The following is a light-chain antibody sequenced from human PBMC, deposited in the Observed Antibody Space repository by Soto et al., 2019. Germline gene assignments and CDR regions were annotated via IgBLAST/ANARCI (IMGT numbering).Light chain of an antibody. CDR3: QQYNSYSLT. Sequence: DIQMTQSPSTLSASVGDRVTITCRASQSISSWLAWYQQKPGKAPKLLIYDASSLESGVPSRFSGSGSGTECTLTISSLQPDDFATYYCQQYNSYSLTVGGGTKVEIK. J-gene: IGKJ4*01. CDR1: QSISSW. V-gene: IGKV1-5*01. CDR2: DAS.